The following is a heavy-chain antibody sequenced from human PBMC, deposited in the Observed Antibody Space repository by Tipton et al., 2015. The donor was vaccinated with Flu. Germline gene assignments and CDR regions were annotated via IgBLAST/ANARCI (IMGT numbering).Heavy chain of an antibody. CDR2: ISSSGSTI. V-gene: IGHV3-48*03. CDR1: GFTFSSYE. J-gene: IGHJ4*02. CDR3: GRAPQPVDY. Sequence: SLRLSCAASGFTFSSYEMNWVRQASGKGLEWISYISSSGSTIYYADSVKGRFTISRDNAKNSLYLQMNSLRAEDTAVYYCGRAPQPVDYWGQGTLVTVSS.